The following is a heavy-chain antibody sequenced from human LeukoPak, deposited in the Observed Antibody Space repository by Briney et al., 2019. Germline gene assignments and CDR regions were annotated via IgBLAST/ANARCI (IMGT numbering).Heavy chain of an antibody. CDR1: GYNFPRYG. CDR3: TSGGWVRASHDFDY. V-gene: IGHV1-18*01. CDR2: IITYNGST. J-gene: IGHJ4*02. D-gene: IGHD6-19*01. Sequence: ASARVSCKSSGYNFPRYGVSWVRLAPGQGLEWMGSIITYNGSTNFPRKFQGRVTMTADTSTSTVYMELRSLRSDDTAVYYCTSGGWVRASHDFDYWGQGTLVTVSS.